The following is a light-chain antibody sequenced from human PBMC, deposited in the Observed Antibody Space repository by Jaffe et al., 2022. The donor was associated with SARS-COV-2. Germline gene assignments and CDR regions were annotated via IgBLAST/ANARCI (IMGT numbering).Light chain of an antibody. V-gene: IGKV1-5*03. CDR1: QSISTW. CDR3: QQYNTYPYT. J-gene: IGKJ2*01. CDR2: RAS. Sequence: DIQMTQSPSTLSASIGDRVTITCRASQSISTWLAWYQHKPGKAPDLLIYRASTLQSGVPSRFSGSGSGTEFTLTISSLQPGDFATFFCQQYNTYPYTFGLGTKVEMK.